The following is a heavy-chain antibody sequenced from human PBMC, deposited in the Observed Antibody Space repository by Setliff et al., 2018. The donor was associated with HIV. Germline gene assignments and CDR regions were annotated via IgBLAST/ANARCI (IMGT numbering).Heavy chain of an antibody. CDR3: ARDRFPQSNIFGAWYFDL. J-gene: IGHJ2*01. D-gene: IGHD3-10*02. V-gene: IGHV3-30*19. CDR2: ISSDGSDK. Sequence: PGGSLRLSCAASGFTFKTDAMHWVRQAPGKGLEWVAVISSDGSDKYYADSVKGRFTISGDNSKNTLYPQMNSLRAEDTAVYYCARDRFPQSNIFGAWYFDLWGRGTLVTVSS. CDR1: GFTFKTDA.